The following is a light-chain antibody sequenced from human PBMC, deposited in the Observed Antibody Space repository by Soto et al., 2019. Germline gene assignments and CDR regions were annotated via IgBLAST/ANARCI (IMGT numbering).Light chain of an antibody. Sequence: EGVLTQSPGTLSLSPGARATLSCRASQTLGNNLAWYQRKIGQPPRLLIYGASTRATGIPGRFSGSGSGTDFTLTISRLEPEDFAVYYCQQYGSAPFTFGPGTKVDIK. CDR2: GAS. CDR1: QTLGNN. J-gene: IGKJ3*01. V-gene: IGKV3-20*01. CDR3: QQYGSAPFT.